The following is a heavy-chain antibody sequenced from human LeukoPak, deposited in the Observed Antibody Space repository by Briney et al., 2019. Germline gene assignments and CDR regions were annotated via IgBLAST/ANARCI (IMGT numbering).Heavy chain of an antibody. V-gene: IGHV4-61*02. CDR1: GGSISSGSYY. Sequence: SETLSLTCTVSGGSISSGSYYWSWIRQPAGKGLEWIGRIYTSGSTNYNPSLKSRVTISVDTSKNQFSLKLSSVTAADTAVYYCAREGVQIVVVPAAIREMYNWFDPWGQGTLVTVSS. D-gene: IGHD2-2*02. CDR2: IYTSGST. J-gene: IGHJ5*02. CDR3: AREGVQIVVVPAAIREMYNWFDP.